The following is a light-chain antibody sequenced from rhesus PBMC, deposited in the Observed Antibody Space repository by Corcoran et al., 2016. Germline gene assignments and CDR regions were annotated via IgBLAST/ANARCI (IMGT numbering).Light chain of an antibody. Sequence: QAAPTPPPSLSGSPGQAVNISCAGTSSDIGAYYLVSWYQQLPGKVPKLMIYGVSKRPSGVADRFSGSRSGSTASLTISGLQAEDEADYYCCSFTASSPYVFGSGTKLTVL. CDR2: GVS. V-gene: IGLV2S7*01. J-gene: IGLJ6*01. CDR3: CSFTASSPYV. CDR1: SSDIGAYYL.